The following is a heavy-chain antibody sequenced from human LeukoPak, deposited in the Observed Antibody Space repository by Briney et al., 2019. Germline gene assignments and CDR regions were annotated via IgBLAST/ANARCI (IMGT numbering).Heavy chain of an antibody. D-gene: IGHD2/OR15-2a*01. Sequence: GGSLRLSCAASGLTFSNYGMHWVRQAPGKGLGWVALIWYDGSNKYYTDSVKGRLTISRDNSKDTLFLQMNGLRAEDTAVYYCAREGPRGNSQFDYWGQGTLVTVSS. J-gene: IGHJ4*02. CDR1: GLTFSNYG. CDR3: AREGPRGNSQFDY. CDR2: IWYDGSNK. V-gene: IGHV3-33*01.